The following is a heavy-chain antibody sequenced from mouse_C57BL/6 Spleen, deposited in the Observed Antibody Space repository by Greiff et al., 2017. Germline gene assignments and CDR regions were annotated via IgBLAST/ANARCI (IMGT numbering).Heavy chain of an antibody. Sequence: VQLQQPGAELVKPGASVTLSCKASGYTFTSYWMHWVKQRPGQGLEWIGMIHPNSGSTNYNEKFKSKATLTVDKSSSTAYMQLSSLTSEDSAVYYCASLYDGYYDYAMDYWGQGTSVTVSS. CDR1: GYTFTSYW. J-gene: IGHJ4*01. V-gene: IGHV1-64*01. CDR2: IHPNSGST. CDR3: ASLYDGYYDYAMDY. D-gene: IGHD2-3*01.